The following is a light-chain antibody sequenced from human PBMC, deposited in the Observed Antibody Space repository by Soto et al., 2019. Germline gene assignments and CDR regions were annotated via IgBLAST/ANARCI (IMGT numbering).Light chain of an antibody. CDR2: HAS. Sequence: EIVMTQSPATLSVSPGERATLSCRASQSVSSNLAWYQQKPGQAPRLLIYHASTRATGIPDRFSGSGSGTDFTLKISRVEAEDVGIYYCMQGTHWPWTFGQGTKVEIK. CDR3: MQGTHWPWT. CDR1: QSVSSN. J-gene: IGKJ1*01. V-gene: IGKV3-15*01.